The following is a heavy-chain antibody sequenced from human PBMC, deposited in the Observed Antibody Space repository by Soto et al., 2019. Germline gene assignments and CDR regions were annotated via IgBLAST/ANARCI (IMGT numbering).Heavy chain of an antibody. D-gene: IGHD3-10*01. CDR2: FYPGDSDT. V-gene: IGHV5-51*01. CDR1: GYSVSTYL. J-gene: IGHJ4*02. Sequence: GGSLKISCKGSGYSVSTYLIAWGRPMPGKGLEWMGIFYPGDSDTRYSPSFQGQVIISADKSITTAYLQWSSLKASDTAIYYCARAGPSVIKFFDYWGQGTPVTVSS. CDR3: ARAGPSVIKFFDY.